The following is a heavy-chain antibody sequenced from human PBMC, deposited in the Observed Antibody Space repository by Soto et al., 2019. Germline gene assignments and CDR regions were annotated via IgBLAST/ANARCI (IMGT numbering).Heavy chain of an antibody. CDR1: GYTFTGYY. CDR2: INPNSGGT. Sequence: ASVKVSCKASGYTFTGYYMHWVRQAPGQGLEWMGWINPNSGGTNYAQKFQGRVTMTRDTSISTAYMELSRLRSDDTAVYYCARQDFWSGYNWFDPWGQGTLVTVSS. CDR3: ARQDFWSGYNWFDP. V-gene: IGHV1-2*02. D-gene: IGHD3-3*01. J-gene: IGHJ5*02.